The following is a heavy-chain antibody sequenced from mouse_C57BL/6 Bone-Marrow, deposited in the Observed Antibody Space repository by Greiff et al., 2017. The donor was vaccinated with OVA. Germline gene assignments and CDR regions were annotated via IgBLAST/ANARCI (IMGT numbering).Heavy chain of an antibody. CDR2: ISSGGSYT. J-gene: IGHJ2*01. CDR1: GFTFSSYG. Sequence: EVKLVESGGDLVKPGGSLKLSCAASGFTFSSYGMSWVRQTPDKRLEWVATISSGGSYTYYPDSVKGRFTISRDNAKNTLYLQMSSLKSEDTAMYYCARQGLRRSAAFDYWGQGTTLTVS. V-gene: IGHV5-6*02. D-gene: IGHD2-4*01. CDR3: ARQGLRRSAAFDY.